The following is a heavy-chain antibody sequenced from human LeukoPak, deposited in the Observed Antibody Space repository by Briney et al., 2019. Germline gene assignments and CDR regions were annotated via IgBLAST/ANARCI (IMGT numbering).Heavy chain of an antibody. CDR3: AGYKWNDVSWFDP. J-gene: IGHJ5*02. CDR2: INHSGST. D-gene: IGHD1-1*01. CDR1: GGSFSGYY. Sequence: SETLSLTCAVYGGSFSGYYWSWIRQPPGKGLEWIGEINHSGSTNYNPSLKSRATISVDTTKNQFSLKLSSVTAADTAVYYCAGYKWNDVSWFDPWGQGTLVTVSS. V-gene: IGHV4-34*01.